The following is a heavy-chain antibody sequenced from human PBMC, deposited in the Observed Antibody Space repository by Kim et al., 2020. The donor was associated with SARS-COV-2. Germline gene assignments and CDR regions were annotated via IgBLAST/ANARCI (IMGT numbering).Heavy chain of an antibody. V-gene: IGHV4-59*01. D-gene: IGHD2-21*02. CDR3: ARDGVLAYCGGDCSDAFDI. Sequence: SRVTISVDTSKTQFSLKLSSVTAADTAVYYCARDGVLAYCGGDCSDAFDIWGQGTMVTVSS. J-gene: IGHJ3*02.